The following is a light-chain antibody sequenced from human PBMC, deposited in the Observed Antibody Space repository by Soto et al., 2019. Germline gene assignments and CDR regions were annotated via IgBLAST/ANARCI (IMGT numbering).Light chain of an antibody. Sequence: DIQMTQSPSTLSASVGDRVTISCRASQSISRWLAWYQQKPGKAPNLLIYHASSLQSGVPSRFSGIGSGTEFTLTIRNPEDYDFETYHWHKSYSPWTFGQGTKVDIK. CDR3: HKSYSPWT. CDR1: QSISRW. J-gene: IGKJ1*01. CDR2: HAS. V-gene: IGKV1-5*01.